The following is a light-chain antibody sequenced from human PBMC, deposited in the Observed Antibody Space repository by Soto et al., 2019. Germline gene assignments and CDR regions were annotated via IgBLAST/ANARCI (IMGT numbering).Light chain of an antibody. CDR3: QQLNSYLSLT. V-gene: IGKV1-9*01. J-gene: IGKJ4*01. CDR1: ESIRTW. Sequence: DIQMTQSPSTLSASIGDRVTITCRASESIRTWLAWYQHKPGKAPKLLIYAASTLQSGVPSRFSGSGSGTDFTLTISSLQPEDFATYYCQQLNSYLSLTFGGGTKVDIK. CDR2: AAS.